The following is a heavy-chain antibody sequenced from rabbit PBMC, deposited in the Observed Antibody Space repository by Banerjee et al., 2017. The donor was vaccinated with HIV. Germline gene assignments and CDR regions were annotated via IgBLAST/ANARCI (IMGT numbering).Heavy chain of an antibody. D-gene: IGHD4-1*01. V-gene: IGHV1S40*01. Sequence: QSLEESGGDLVKPGASLTLTCTASGFSFSSSYHVCWVRQAPGKGLEWIACIFGGGSGNTYYASWAKGRFTISKTSSTTVDLKMTSLTAADTATYFCARDSSGWGGVFNLWGQGTLVTVS. CDR1: GFSFSSSYH. CDR3: ARDSSGWGGVFNL. J-gene: IGHJ4*01. CDR2: IFGGGSGNT.